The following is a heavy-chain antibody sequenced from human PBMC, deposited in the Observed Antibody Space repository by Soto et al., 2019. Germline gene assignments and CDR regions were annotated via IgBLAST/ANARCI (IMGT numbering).Heavy chain of an antibody. CDR3: AKASSWYPYFDY. J-gene: IGHJ4*02. V-gene: IGHV3-23*01. CDR2: ISGSGGST. D-gene: IGHD6-13*01. CDR1: GFTFSSYA. Sequence: GGSLRLSCAASGFTFSSYAMNWVRQAPGKGLEWVSVISGSGGSTYYADSVKGRFIISRDNSKNTLYLQMNSLRAEDTAVYYCAKASSWYPYFDYWGQGTLVTVSS.